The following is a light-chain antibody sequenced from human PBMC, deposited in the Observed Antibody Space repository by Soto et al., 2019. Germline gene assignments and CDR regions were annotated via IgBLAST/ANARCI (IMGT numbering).Light chain of an antibody. CDR1: SSDVGSYNL. CDR3: CPYARTSTYV. V-gene: IGLV2-23*01. CDR2: EDN. J-gene: IGLJ1*01. Sequence: QSALTQPASLSGSPGQSITISCTGTSSDVGSYNLVSWYQQHPGKAPKLMIYEDNKRPSGVSNRFSVSKSGYTASLTISGLQAEDEADYYCCPYARTSTYVFGSGTKVTVL.